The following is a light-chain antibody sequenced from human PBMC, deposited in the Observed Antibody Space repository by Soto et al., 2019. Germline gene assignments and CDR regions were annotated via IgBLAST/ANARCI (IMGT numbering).Light chain of an antibody. CDR3: QQRSNWPPEIT. CDR2: DAS. Sequence: EILVAQSPATLSLSPWERATLSCRASHSVSISLACYQQKPGQAPRLLIYDASNRATGVPARFSGSGSGTDFTLTVSSLEPEDFALYYCQQRSNWPPEITFGQGTRLEIK. CDR1: HSVSIS. V-gene: IGKV3-11*01. J-gene: IGKJ5*01.